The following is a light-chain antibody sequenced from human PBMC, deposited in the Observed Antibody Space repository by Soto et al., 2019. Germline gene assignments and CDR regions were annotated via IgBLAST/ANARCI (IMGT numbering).Light chain of an antibody. CDR2: GAY. CDR3: QQYNIWPPIT. J-gene: IGKJ5*01. Sequence: EIVITQSPATLSVSPGERATLSCRASQSVSSNVAWYPQKPGQAPRLLSYGAYTRAAGVPARFSGSGSGTEFTLTITSLQSEDIALCYCQQYNIWPPITFGQGTRLENK. V-gene: IGKV3-15*01. CDR1: QSVSSN.